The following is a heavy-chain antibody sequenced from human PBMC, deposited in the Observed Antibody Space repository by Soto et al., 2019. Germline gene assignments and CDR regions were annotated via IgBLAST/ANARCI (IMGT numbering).Heavy chain of an antibody. Sequence: SETLSLTCTVSGGSISSYYWSWIRQPPGKGLEWIGYIYYSGSTNYNPTLKSRVTISVDTSKNQFSLKLSSVTAADTAVYYCARGRKVRYFDWLSKTPYYYYYGMDVWGQGTTVTVSS. V-gene: IGHV4-59*01. CDR2: IYYSGST. J-gene: IGHJ6*02. CDR3: ARGRKVRYFDWLSKTPYYYYYGMDV. D-gene: IGHD3-9*01. CDR1: GGSISSYY.